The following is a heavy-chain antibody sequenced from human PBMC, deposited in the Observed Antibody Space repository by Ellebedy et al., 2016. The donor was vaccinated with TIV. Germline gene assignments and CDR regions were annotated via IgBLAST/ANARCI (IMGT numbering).Heavy chain of an antibody. CDR1: GFILSSFA. V-gene: IGHV3-30-3*01. J-gene: IGHJ4*02. Sequence: GGSLRLSCAASGFILSSFAMFWVRQAPGKGLEWVAVISNDGNKKLYAESVKGRFTLSRDTSTSTVYLQMDSLRTEDTAVYYCARGPSTSAYLDSWGQGAPVIVSS. CDR3: ARGPSTSAYLDS. CDR2: ISNDGNKK.